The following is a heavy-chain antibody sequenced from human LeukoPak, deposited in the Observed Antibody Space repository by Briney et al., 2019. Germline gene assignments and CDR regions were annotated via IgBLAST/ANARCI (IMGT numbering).Heavy chain of an antibody. J-gene: IGHJ5*02. V-gene: IGHV1-69*01. CDR3: ATAATASKTKWFDP. Sequence: ASVTVSCKASGGTFSSYAISWVRQAPGQGLEWMGGIIPIFGTANYAQKFQGRVTITADESTSTAYMELSSLRSEDTAVYYCATAATASKTKWFDPWGQGTLVTVSS. D-gene: IGHD2-15*01. CDR1: GGTFSSYA. CDR2: IIPIFGTA.